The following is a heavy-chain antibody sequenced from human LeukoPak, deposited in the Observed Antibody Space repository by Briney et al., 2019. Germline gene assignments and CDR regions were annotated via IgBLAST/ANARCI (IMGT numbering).Heavy chain of an antibody. CDR1: GFTFSNYA. D-gene: IGHD1-1*01. CDR3: AKDRWTEVDAFDI. Sequence: PGGSLRLSCAVSGFTFSNYAMHWVRQAPGKGLEWVSLISNDGSNEYYADSVKGRFTISRDNSKNTLYLQMNSLRAEDTAVYYCAKDRWTEVDAFDIWGQGTMVTVSS. J-gene: IGHJ3*02. CDR2: ISNDGSNE. V-gene: IGHV3-30*04.